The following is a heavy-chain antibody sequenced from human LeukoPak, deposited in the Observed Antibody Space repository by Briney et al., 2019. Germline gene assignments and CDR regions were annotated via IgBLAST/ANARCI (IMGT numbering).Heavy chain of an antibody. D-gene: IGHD3-22*01. Sequence: SETLSLTCIVSGGSISSSSDYWGWIRQPPGKGLEWIGSIYFSGTTHYSPSLKSRVTICVDTSKSHFALKLSSGTAADTAVYYCARARRGYRSELDSWGQGTLVTVSS. CDR1: GGSISSSSDY. J-gene: IGHJ4*02. CDR2: IYFSGTT. CDR3: ARARRGYRSELDS. V-gene: IGHV4-39*02.